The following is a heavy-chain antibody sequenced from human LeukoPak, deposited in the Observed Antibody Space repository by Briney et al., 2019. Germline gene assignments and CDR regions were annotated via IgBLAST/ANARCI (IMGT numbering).Heavy chain of an antibody. CDR2: IIAFFGTT. V-gene: IGHV1-69*13. CDR1: GGIFRNYA. J-gene: IGHJ6*03. CDR3: ARGPNYYSSYMDV. Sequence: SVTVSCRFSGGIFRNYAISWVRQAPGQGLEWMGGIIAFFGTTNYAQKFQGRVTITADESTSTASMELSSLRSEDTAVYYCARGPNYYSSYMDVWGKGTTVTVSS.